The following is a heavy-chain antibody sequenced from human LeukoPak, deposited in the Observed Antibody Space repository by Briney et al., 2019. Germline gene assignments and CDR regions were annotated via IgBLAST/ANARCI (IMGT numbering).Heavy chain of an antibody. CDR2: ISSSGRSI. D-gene: IGHD5-12*01. CDR3: AKEDIAGNGFPFDS. J-gene: IGHJ4*02. CDR1: GFTFNIYE. Sequence: QPGGSLILSCAASGFTFNIYEMNWVRQAPGKGPEWISCISSSGRSIYYADSVKGRFTISRDNAKSSVYLQMNSLRVEDTAIYYCAKEDIAGNGFPFDSWGQGTMVTVSS. V-gene: IGHV3-48*03.